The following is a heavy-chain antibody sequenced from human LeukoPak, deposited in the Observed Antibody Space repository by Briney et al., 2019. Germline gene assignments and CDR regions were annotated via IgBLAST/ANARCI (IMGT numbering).Heavy chain of an antibody. J-gene: IGHJ4*02. D-gene: IGHD5-12*01. V-gene: IGHV6-1*01. Sequence: QTLSLTSAISGGSVSSNSAAWSWVRQSPSRGLEWLGRTYIISKWYYDHTVSVKSQITIHPDTSKNQFSLQLNSVTPEDTAVYYCARGATAYFDYWGQGTLVTVSS. CDR1: GGSVSSNSAA. CDR3: ARGATAYFDY. CDR2: TYIISKWYY.